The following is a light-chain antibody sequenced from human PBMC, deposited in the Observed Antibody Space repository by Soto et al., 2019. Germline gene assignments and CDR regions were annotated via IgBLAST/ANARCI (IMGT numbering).Light chain of an antibody. V-gene: IGKV3-11*01. CDR1: QSVSSY. CDR3: QQRSGWPRT. J-gene: IGKJ1*01. Sequence: EIVLTQSPATLSLSPGERATLSCRASQSVSSYLAWYQQKPGQVPRLLIYDASNRATGIPARFSGSGSGTGFTRTIRSLEPEDFTVYYCQQRSGWPRTFGQGTKVEIK. CDR2: DAS.